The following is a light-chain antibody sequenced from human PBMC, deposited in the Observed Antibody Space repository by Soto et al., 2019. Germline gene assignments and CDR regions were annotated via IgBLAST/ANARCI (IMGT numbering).Light chain of an antibody. CDR2: YDD. J-gene: IGLJ2*01. Sequence: QSVLTQPPSVSEAPRQRVTISCSGSSSNIGNNAVNWYQQLPGKAPKLLIYYDDLVPSGVSDRFSGSKSGTSASLAISGLQSEDEAHYYCAAWDDSVNGVVFGGGTMLTVL. V-gene: IGLV1-36*01. CDR1: SSNIGNNA. CDR3: AAWDDSVNGVV.